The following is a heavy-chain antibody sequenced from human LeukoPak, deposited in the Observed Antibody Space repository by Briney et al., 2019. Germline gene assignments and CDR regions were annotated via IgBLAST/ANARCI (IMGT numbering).Heavy chain of an antibody. CDR3: ARSLGTTYSYYDFWSGYYGDAFDI. CDR2: INPNSGGT. Sequence: ASVKVSCKASGYTFTGYYMHWVRQAPGQGLEWMGWINPNSGGTNYAQKFQGRVTMTRDTSISTAYMELSRLRSDDTAVYYCARSLGTTYSYYDFWSGYYGDAFDIWGQGTMVTVSS. V-gene: IGHV1-2*02. J-gene: IGHJ3*02. D-gene: IGHD3-3*01. CDR1: GYTFTGYY.